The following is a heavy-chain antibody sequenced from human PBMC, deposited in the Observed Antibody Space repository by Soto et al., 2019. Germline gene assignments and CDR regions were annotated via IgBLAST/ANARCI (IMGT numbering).Heavy chain of an antibody. D-gene: IGHD1-7*01. CDR3: ARETDGTTFDY. J-gene: IGHJ4*02. CDR1: GYSFTSYW. V-gene: IGHV5-51*01. Sequence: PGESLKISCKGSGYSFTSYWIGWVRQMPGKGLEWMAIIHPGDSDTRYSPSFQGLVTVSADRSINTAYLHWSSLKASGTAMYYCARETDGTTFDYWGQGTMVTVSS. CDR2: IHPGDSDT.